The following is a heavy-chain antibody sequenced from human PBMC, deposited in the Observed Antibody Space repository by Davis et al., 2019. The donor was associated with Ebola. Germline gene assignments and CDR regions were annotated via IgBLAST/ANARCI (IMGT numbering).Heavy chain of an antibody. CDR2: IYYSGST. D-gene: IGHD6-19*01. J-gene: IGHJ2*01. CDR3: ARGHSSGRSDL. CDR1: GASTSSYY. Sequence: MPSDTLSLTCTVSGASTSSYYWCWIRQPPGKGLGWIGYIYYSGSTDYNPSLKSRVTISVDTSKNQFSMKLSSVTAADTAVYYCARGHSSGRSDLWGRGTLVTVSS. V-gene: IGHV4-59*07.